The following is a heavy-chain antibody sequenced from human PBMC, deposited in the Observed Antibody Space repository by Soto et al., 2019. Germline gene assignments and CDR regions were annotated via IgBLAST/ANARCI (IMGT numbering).Heavy chain of an antibody. CDR2: IIPIFGTA. V-gene: IGHV1-69*01. J-gene: IGHJ5*02. CDR3: AQARHSSSWYVYWFDP. Sequence: QVQLVQSGAEVKKPGSSVKVSCKASGGTFSSYAISWVRQAPGQGLEWMGGIIPIFGTANYAQKFQGRVRITSGESKSNTYKELDSLEYEETARYYSAQARHSSSWYVYWFDPKGQGTLVTVSS. CDR1: GGTFSSYA. D-gene: IGHD6-13*01.